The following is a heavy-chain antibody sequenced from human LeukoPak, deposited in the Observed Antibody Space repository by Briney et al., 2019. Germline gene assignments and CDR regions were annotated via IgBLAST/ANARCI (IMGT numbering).Heavy chain of an antibody. Sequence: SVKVSCKASGFTFTSSAMQWVRQARGQRLEWIGWIVVGSGNTNYAQKFQERVTITRDMSTSTAYMELSSLRSEDTAVYYCAAFPGHSGKTTFDYWGQGTLVTVYS. CDR1: GFTFTSSA. CDR3: AAFPGHSGKTTFDY. V-gene: IGHV1-58*02. D-gene: IGHD4-11*01. J-gene: IGHJ4*02. CDR2: IVVGSGNT.